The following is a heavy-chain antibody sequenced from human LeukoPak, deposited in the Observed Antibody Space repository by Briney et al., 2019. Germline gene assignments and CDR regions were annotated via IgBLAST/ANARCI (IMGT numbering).Heavy chain of an antibody. CDR3: ARSGILTGYYGPDY. J-gene: IGHJ4*02. CDR2: ISSSSSTI. V-gene: IGHV3-48*04. Sequence: GGSLRLSCAASGFTFSSYSMNWVRQAPGKGLEWVSYISSSSSTIYYADSVKGRFTISRDNAKNSLYLQMNSLRAEDTAVYYCARSGILTGYYGPDYWGQGTLVTVSS. CDR1: GFTFSSYS. D-gene: IGHD3-9*01.